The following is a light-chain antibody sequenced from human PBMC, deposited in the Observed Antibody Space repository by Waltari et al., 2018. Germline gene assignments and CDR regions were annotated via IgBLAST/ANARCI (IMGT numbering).Light chain of an antibody. Sequence: DIVMTQSPDSLAVSLGERATINCKSSQSVLYSSNNKNYLAWYQQKPGQPPKLLIYWASTRESGVLDRFSGSGSGTDFTLTISSLQAEDVAAYYCQQYYSESYTFGQGTKLEIK. CDR3: QQYYSESYT. CDR1: QSVLYSSNNKNY. J-gene: IGKJ2*01. V-gene: IGKV4-1*01. CDR2: WAS.